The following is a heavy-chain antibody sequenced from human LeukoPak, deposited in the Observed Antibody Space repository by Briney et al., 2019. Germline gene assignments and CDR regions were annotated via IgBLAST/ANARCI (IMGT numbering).Heavy chain of an antibody. V-gene: IGHV4-59*12. CDR1: GGSISSFY. Sequence: KPSETLSLTCTVSGGSISSFYWSWLRQPPGKALEFIGHIYYSGSTYYNPSLKSRVTTSVDTSKNQFSLKLSSVTAADTAVYYCAREYRDSFDSWGQGTLVTVSS. D-gene: IGHD4-17*01. CDR3: AREYRDSFDS. J-gene: IGHJ4*02. CDR2: IYYSGST.